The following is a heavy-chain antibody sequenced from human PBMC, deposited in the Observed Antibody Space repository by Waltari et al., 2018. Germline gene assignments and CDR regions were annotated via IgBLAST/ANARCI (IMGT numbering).Heavy chain of an antibody. CDR1: GDSISGSYY. CDR3: ARSDVVVAPARNNYYFPMEV. Sequence: QLQLQQSGPGLVKPSQTLSLACSLSGDSISGSYYWNWVRPTAGEGREWLGYIYSSGSTKYNPALQSRATISIVNKTQFSLKLAAVTAADTAVYYCARSDVVVAPARNNYYFPMEVWGQGTTVTVSS. CDR2: IYSSGST. V-gene: IGHV4-61*09. J-gene: IGHJ6*03. D-gene: IGHD2-21*01.